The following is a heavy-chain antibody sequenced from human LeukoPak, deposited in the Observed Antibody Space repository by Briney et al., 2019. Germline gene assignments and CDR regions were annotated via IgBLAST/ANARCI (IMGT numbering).Heavy chain of an antibody. CDR1: GFTFSSCA. CDR3: AKAWGIAAAGTRWFDP. J-gene: IGHJ5*02. V-gene: IGHV3-23*01. CDR2: ISGSGGST. D-gene: IGHD6-13*01. Sequence: GGSLRLSCAASGFTFSSCAMSWGRQAPGKGVEWVSAISGSGGSTYYADSVKGRFTISRDNSKNTLYLQMNSLRAEDTAVYYCAKAWGIAAAGTRWFDPWGQGTLVTVSS.